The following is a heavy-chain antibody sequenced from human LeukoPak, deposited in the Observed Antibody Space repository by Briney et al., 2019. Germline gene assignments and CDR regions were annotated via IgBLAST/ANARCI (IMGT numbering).Heavy chain of an antibody. CDR3: TTAETWGLRDY. D-gene: IGHD7-27*01. Sequence: GGSLRLSCAASGFTFSNAWMSWVRQAPGKGLEWVGRIKSKTDGRTTDYAAPVKGRFTISRDDSKNTLYLQMNSLKTEDTAVYYCTTAETWGLRDYWGQGTLVTVSS. V-gene: IGHV3-15*01. J-gene: IGHJ4*02. CDR2: IKSKTDGRTT. CDR1: GFTFSNAW.